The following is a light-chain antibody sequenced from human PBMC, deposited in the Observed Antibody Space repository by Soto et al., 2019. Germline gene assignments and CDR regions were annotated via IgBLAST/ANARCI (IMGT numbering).Light chain of an antibody. Sequence: EIVLTQSPGTLSLSPGERATLSCRASQSVSNNYLAWYQQKPDQAPRLLIYGASRRSTGIPDRLSGSGSGTDFALIISIRGPEDFAVYYCQQYGSSPPIPFVPGTKVDIK. CDR1: QSVSNNY. CDR2: GAS. V-gene: IGKV3-20*01. CDR3: QQYGSSPPIP. J-gene: IGKJ3*01.